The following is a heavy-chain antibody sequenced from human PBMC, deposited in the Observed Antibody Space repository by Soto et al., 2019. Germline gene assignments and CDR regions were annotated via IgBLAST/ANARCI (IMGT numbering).Heavy chain of an antibody. V-gene: IGHV1-2*04. CDR1: GYTFTDYH. CDR2: INPKSGGT. Sequence: ASVKVSCKASGYTFTDYHIHWVRQAPGQGLEWLGRINPKSGGTSTAQKFQGWVTMTTDTSISTASMELTRLTSDDTAIYYCARGDSTDCSNGVCSFFYNHDMDVWGQGTTVTVSS. J-gene: IGHJ6*02. CDR3: ARGDSTDCSNGVCSFFYNHDMDV. D-gene: IGHD2-8*01.